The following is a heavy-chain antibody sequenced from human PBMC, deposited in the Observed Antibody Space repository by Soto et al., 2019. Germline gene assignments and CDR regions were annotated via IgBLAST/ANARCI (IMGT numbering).Heavy chain of an antibody. J-gene: IGHJ5*02. CDR2: LYYSGNT. CDR3: ARHMSRITGTRVLRTGDNWFDP. Sequence: SETLSLTCTVSGGSISSSSYYWGWIRQPPGKGLEWIGTLYYSGNTYYNPSRKSRVTISADTSKNQFSLKLSSVTAADTALYYCARHMSRITGTRVLRTGDNWFDPWGQGTLVTVSS. V-gene: IGHV4-39*01. CDR1: GGSISSSSYY. D-gene: IGHD1-20*01.